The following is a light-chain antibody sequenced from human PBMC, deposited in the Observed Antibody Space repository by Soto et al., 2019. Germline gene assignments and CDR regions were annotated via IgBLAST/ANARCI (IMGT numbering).Light chain of an antibody. V-gene: IGKV1-5*01. CDR1: QSISSW. Sequence: DIQMTQSPSTLSASVGDRVTITCRASQSISSWLAWYQQKPGKAPKLLIYDASSLESGAQSRFSGSGSGTEFTLTISSLQPDDFATYYCQQYNSYWTFGQGTKVEI. CDR3: QQYNSYWT. J-gene: IGKJ1*01. CDR2: DAS.